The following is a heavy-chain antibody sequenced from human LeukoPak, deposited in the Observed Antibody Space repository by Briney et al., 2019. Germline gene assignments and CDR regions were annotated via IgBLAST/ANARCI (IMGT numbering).Heavy chain of an antibody. CDR3: ARDEDSYAGSAFDI. CDR1: GGSISSGGYY. J-gene: IGHJ3*02. D-gene: IGHD5-24*01. CDR2: IYYSGST. Sequence: SETLSLTCTVSGGSISSGGYYWSWIRQHPGKSLEWIGYIYYSGSTYYNPSLKSRVTISVDTSKNQFSLKLSSVTAADTAVYYCARDEDSYAGSAFDIWGQGTMVTVSS. V-gene: IGHV4-31*03.